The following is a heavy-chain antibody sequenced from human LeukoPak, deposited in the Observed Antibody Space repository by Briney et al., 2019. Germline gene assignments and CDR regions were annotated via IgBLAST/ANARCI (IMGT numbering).Heavy chain of an antibody. D-gene: IGHD3-22*01. CDR3: ARDREYYYDSSGYVYYFDY. J-gene: IGHJ4*02. CDR2: IYYSAYT. V-gene: IGHV4-39*07. Sequence: SETLSLTCTVSGDSISTSIYYWGWIRQPPGKGLEWIGSIYYSAYTYYNPSLKSRVTISVDTSKNQFSLKLSSVTAADTAVYYCARDREYYYDSSGYVYYFDYWGQGTLVTVSS. CDR1: GDSISTSIYY.